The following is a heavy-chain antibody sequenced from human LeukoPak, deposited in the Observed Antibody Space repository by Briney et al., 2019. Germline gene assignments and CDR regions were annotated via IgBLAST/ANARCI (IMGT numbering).Heavy chain of an antibody. CDR2: ISSSSSYI. CDR1: GFTFSSHS. D-gene: IGHD3-22*01. CDR3: ARQYYYDSSGYYPFDY. Sequence: PGGSLRLSCAASGFTFSSHSMNWVRQAPGKGLEWVSSISSSSSYIYYADSVKGRFTISRDNAKNSLYLQMNSLRAEDTAVYYCARQYYYDSSGYYPFDYWGQGTLVTVSS. J-gene: IGHJ4*02. V-gene: IGHV3-21*01.